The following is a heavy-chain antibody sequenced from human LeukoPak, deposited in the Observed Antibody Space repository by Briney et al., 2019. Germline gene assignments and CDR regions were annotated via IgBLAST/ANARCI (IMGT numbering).Heavy chain of an antibody. Sequence: PSETLSLTCTVSGGSISSYYWSWIRQPPGKGLEWIGYIYYSGSTNYNPSLKSRVTISVDTSKNQFSLKLSSVTTADTAVYYCARISGYRVSDSGENWGRGTLVTVSS. D-gene: IGHD5-18*01. CDR3: ARISGYRVSDSGEN. CDR1: GGSISSYY. J-gene: IGHJ4*02. V-gene: IGHV4-59*08. CDR2: IYYSGST.